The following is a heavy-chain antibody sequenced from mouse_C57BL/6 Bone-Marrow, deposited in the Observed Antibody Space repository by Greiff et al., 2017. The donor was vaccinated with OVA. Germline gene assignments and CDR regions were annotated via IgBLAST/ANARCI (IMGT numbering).Heavy chain of an antibody. CDR2: ISSGGSYT. J-gene: IGHJ2*01. CDR1: GFTFSSYG. Sequence: EVKLMESGGDLVKPGGSLKLSCAASGFTFSSYGMSWVRQTPDKRLEWVATISSGGSYTYYPDSVKGRFTISRDNAKNTLYLQMSSLKSEDTAMYNLARRTYYVDDWGQGTTLTVSS. V-gene: IGHV5-6*02. CDR3: ARRTYYVDD.